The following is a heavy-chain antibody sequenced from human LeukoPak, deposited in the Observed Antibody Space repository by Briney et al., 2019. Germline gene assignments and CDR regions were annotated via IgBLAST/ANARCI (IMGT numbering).Heavy chain of an antibody. CDR3: ARRVGAANWFDP. J-gene: IGHJ5*02. CDR1: GFTFSRYA. Sequence: GGSLRLSCAASGFTFSRYAMKWVRQAPGKGLEWVSCIGASGSYMYYADSVKGRFTISRDNAKNSLYLQMNSLRAEDTAVYYCARRVGAANWFDPWGQGTLVTVSS. D-gene: IGHD2-15*01. CDR2: IGASGSYM. V-gene: IGHV3-21*01.